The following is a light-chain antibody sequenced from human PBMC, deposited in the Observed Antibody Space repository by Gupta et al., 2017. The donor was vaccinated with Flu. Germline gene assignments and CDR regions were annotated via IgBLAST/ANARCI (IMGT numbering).Light chain of an antibody. J-gene: IGLJ2*01. V-gene: IGLV2-23*02. CDR2: EVT. CDR1: SSDVGSYNL. Sequence: SITISCTGTSSDVGSYNLVSWYQQHPGKAPKLMIYEVTERPSGVSDRFSGSKSGNTASLTISGLQAEDEADYYCCSYAAGSTLVFGGGTKLTVL. CDR3: CSYAAGSTLV.